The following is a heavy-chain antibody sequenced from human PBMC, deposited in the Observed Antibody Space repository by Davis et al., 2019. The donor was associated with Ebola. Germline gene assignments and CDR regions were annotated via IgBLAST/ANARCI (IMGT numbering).Heavy chain of an antibody. CDR2: INPSGGST. J-gene: IGHJ6*02. CDR1: GYTFTSYA. V-gene: IGHV1-46*01. D-gene: IGHD1-26*01. Sequence: ASVKVSCKASGYTFTSYAMHWVRQAPGQGLEWMGIINPSGGSTSYAQKFQGRVTMTRDTSTSTVYMELSSLRSEDTAVYYCARDTSDPSNYYYYGMDVWGQGTTVTVSS. CDR3: ARDTSDPSNYYYYGMDV.